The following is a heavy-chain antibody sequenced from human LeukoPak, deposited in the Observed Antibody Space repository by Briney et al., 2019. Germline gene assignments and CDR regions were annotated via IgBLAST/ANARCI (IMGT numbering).Heavy chain of an antibody. D-gene: IGHD3-10*01. J-gene: IGHJ4*02. CDR2: ISSSSNST. V-gene: IGHV3-11*06. Sequence: PGGSLRLSCAASGFIFSDYYMSWIRQAPGKGLEWVSYISSSSNSTNYADSVKGRFTISRDNAKNSLYLQMNSLRAEDMAVYYCARAVKIGLYDYWGQGTLVTVSS. CDR3: ARAVKIGLYDY. CDR1: GFIFSDYY.